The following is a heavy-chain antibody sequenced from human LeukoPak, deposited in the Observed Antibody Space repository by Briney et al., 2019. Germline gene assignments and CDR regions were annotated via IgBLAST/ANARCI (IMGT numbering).Heavy chain of an antibody. CDR1: GGSISSSNW. CDR3: ARSGYYDSLTGYSAFDY. V-gene: IGHV4-4*02. Sequence: SETLSLTGAVSGGSISSSNWWRRVRQPPGKGLEWIGEIYHSGSTNYNPSLKSRVTISVDKSKNQFSLKLSSVTAADTAEYYCARSGYYDSLTGYSAFDYWGRGTLVTVSS. D-gene: IGHD3-9*01. J-gene: IGHJ4*02. CDR2: IYHSGST.